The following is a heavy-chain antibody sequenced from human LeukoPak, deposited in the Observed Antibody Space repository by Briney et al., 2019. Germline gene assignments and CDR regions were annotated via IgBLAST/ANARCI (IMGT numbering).Heavy chain of an antibody. CDR3: ARGPIRYSGSPSWFDP. CDR1: GGTFSSYA. D-gene: IGHD1-26*01. CDR2: IIPIFGTA. V-gene: IGHV1-69*05. J-gene: IGHJ5*02. Sequence: GASVKVSCKASGGTFSSYAISWVRQAPGQGLEWMGGIIPIFGTANYAQKFQGRVTITTDESTSTAYMELSSLRSEDTAVYYCARGPIRYSGSPSWFDPWGQGTLVTVSS.